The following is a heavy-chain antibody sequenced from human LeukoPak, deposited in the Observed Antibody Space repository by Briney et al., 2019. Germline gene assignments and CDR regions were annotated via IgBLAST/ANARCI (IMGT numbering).Heavy chain of an antibody. D-gene: IGHD4-4*01. CDR3: AREYSNYVPSDY. Sequence: ASVTVSCTASGYTFTSYYMHWVRQAPGQGLEWMGIINPSGGSTSYAQKFQGRVTMTRDTSTSTVYMELSSLRSEDTAVYYCAREYSNYVPSDYWGQGTLVTVSS. J-gene: IGHJ4*02. CDR2: INPSGGST. V-gene: IGHV1-46*01. CDR1: GYTFTSYY.